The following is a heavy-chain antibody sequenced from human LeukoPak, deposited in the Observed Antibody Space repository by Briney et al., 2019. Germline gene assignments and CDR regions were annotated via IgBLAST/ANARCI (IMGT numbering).Heavy chain of an antibody. CDR3: ARALSPRIVVVSESPQASH. J-gene: IGHJ4*02. V-gene: IGHV1-2*02. CDR2: INPNSGGT. Sequence: ASVKVSCKASGYTFTGYYMHWVREAPGQGLEWMGWINPNSGGTNYAQKFQGRVTMTRDTSISTAYMELSRLRSDDTAVYYCARALSPRIVVVSESPQASHWGQGTLVTVSS. CDR1: GYTFTGYY. D-gene: IGHD3-22*01.